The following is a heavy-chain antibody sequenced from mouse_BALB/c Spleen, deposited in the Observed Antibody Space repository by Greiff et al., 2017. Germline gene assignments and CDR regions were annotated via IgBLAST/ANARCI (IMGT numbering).Heavy chain of an antibody. CDR1: GFSLTSYG. CDR2: IWAGGST. J-gene: IGHJ4*01. Sequence: VKLVESGPGLVAPSQSLSITCTVSGFSLTSYGVHWVRQPPGKGLEWLGVIWAGGSTNYNSALMSRLSISKDNSKSQVFLKMNSLQTDDTAMYYCAREYDYDGLYYAMDYWGQGTSVTVSS. V-gene: IGHV2-9*02. CDR3: AREYDYDGLYYAMDY. D-gene: IGHD2-4*01.